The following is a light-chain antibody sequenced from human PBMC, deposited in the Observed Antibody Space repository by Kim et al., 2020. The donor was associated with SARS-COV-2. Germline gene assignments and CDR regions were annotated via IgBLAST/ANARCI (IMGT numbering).Light chain of an antibody. J-gene: IGLJ3*02. CDR2: DKN. CDR3: GSRDNNGPGV. CDR1: SLRKYP. V-gene: IGLV3-19*01. Sequence: ALGQTVRIPCLGDSLRKYPASWYQQKPGPAPILVMHDKNNVRPSGVPDRFSGSNSGNTAFLTITGAQVEDEAAYYCGSRDNNGPGVFGGGTQLTVL.